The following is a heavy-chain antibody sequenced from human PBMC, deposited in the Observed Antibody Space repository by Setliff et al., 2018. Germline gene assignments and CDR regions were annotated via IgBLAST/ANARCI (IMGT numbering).Heavy chain of an antibody. Sequence: PSETLSLTCTVSGASISSSSYYWGWIRQPPGKGLEWIGSIYYSGSTYYNPSLKSRVTISVDTSKNQFSLKLSSVTAAETAVYYCARVPGTTVPPDHFDYWGQGTLVTVSS. CDR3: ARVPGTTVPPDHFDY. CDR2: IYYSGST. CDR1: GASISSSSYY. D-gene: IGHD4-17*01. J-gene: IGHJ4*02. V-gene: IGHV4-39*07.